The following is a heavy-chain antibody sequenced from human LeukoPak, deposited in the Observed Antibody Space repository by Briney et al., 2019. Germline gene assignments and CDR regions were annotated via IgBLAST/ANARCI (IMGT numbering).Heavy chain of an antibody. Sequence: PSETLSLTCTVSGSSISSYYWSWIRQPPGKGLEWIGYIYYSGSTNYNPSLKSRVTISVDTSKNQFSLKLSSVTAADTAVYYCARDNPGYYDSSGFDYWGQGTLVTVSS. V-gene: IGHV4-59*01. CDR3: ARDNPGYYDSSGFDY. CDR2: IYYSGST. CDR1: GSSISSYY. J-gene: IGHJ4*02. D-gene: IGHD3-22*01.